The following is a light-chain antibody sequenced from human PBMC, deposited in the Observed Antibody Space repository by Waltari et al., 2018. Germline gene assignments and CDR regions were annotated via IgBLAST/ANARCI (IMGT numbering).Light chain of an antibody. CDR3: CSYVGLGTYV. Sequence: QSGLPQPASPSGSPGQSLTTTCTGTCIHAGTYTPVSWFQQRPGNAPRLLIYEVTKRAPGTSDRFSASKSGNTASLSISGLQAQEDEADYYCCSYVGLGTYVFGTGTKVTV. CDR1: CIHAGTYTP. CDR2: EVT. V-gene: IGLV2-23*02. J-gene: IGLJ1*01.